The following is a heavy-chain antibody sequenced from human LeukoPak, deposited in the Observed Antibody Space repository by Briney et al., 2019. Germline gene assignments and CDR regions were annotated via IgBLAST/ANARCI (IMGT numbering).Heavy chain of an antibody. J-gene: IGHJ4*02. Sequence: GGSLRLSCAASGFTFSSYAMHWVRQAPGKGLEWVAVISYDGSNKYYADSVKGRFTISRDNSKNTLYLQMNSLRAEDTAVYYCARVSGGMIVVVTDYWGQGTLVTVSS. CDR2: ISYDGSNK. V-gene: IGHV3-30-3*01. D-gene: IGHD3-22*01. CDR3: ARVSGGMIVVVTDY. CDR1: GFTFSSYA.